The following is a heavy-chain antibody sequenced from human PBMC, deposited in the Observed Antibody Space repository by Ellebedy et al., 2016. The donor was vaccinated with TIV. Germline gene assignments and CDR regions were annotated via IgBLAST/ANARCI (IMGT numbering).Heavy chain of an antibody. CDR2: INHSGST. Sequence: GSLRLXCAASGFTFSSCDMGWIRQPPGKGLEWIGEINHSGSTNYNPSLKSRVTISVDKSKNQFSLKLSSVTAADTAVYYCARDLIDWNYDNYGMDVWGQGTTVTVSS. CDR1: GFTFSSCD. D-gene: IGHD1-7*01. V-gene: IGHV4-4*02. J-gene: IGHJ6*02. CDR3: ARDLIDWNYDNYGMDV.